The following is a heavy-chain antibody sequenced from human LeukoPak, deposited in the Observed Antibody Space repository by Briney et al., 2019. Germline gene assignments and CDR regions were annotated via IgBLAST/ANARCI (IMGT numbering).Heavy chain of an antibody. Sequence: ASVTVSCKASGYTFTNYDINWVRQASGQGLEGMGWMNPNSGNTGYAQKFQGRVTITRSTSISTAYMELSSLRSEDTAVYYCARVLGKQWLVPAYWGQGTLVTVSS. CDR2: MNPNSGNT. D-gene: IGHD6-19*01. CDR1: GYTFTNYD. CDR3: ARVLGKQWLVPAY. V-gene: IGHV1-8*03. J-gene: IGHJ4*02.